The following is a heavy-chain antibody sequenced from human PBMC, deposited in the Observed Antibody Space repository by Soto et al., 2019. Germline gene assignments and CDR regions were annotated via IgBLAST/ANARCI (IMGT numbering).Heavy chain of an antibody. J-gene: IGHJ4*02. V-gene: IGHV3-7*01. CDR2: IKQDGSAK. Sequence: GGSLRLSCVASGFTFWGDWMSWVRQAPGKGLEWVANIKQDGSAKQYLDSVRGRFTISRDNSKNSVYLQMNSLRAEGTALYYCATDSYRAFSYGPRVNWGPGTLLTVFS. D-gene: IGHD3-16*02. CDR3: ATDSYRAFSYGPRVN. CDR1: GFTFWGDW.